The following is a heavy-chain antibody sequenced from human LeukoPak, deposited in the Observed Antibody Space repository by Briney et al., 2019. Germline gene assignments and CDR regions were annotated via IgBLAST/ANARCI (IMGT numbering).Heavy chain of an antibody. Sequence: SETLSLTCTVSGGSISSYYWSWIRQPPGKGLEWIGYIYYSGSTNYNPSLKSRVTISVDTSKNQFSLKLSSVTAADTAVYYCARGMGGYDDYYFDYWGQGTLVTVSS. CDR3: ARGMGGYDDYYFDY. CDR2: IYYSGST. V-gene: IGHV4-59*01. D-gene: IGHD5-12*01. CDR1: GGSISSYY. J-gene: IGHJ4*02.